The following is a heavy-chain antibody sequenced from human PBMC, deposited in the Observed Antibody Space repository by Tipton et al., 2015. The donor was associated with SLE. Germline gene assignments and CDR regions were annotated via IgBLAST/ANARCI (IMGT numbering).Heavy chain of an antibody. Sequence: TLSLTCAVYGGSFSGYYWSWIRQPPGKGLEWIGEINHSGSTNYNPSLKSRVTISVDTSRNQFSLKLSSVTAADTAVYYCARATGKAGYSYGYVNDYWGQGTLVTVSS. D-gene: IGHD5-18*01. CDR3: ARATGKAGYSYGYVNDY. J-gene: IGHJ4*02. CDR1: GGSFSGYY. CDR2: INHSGST. V-gene: IGHV4-34*01.